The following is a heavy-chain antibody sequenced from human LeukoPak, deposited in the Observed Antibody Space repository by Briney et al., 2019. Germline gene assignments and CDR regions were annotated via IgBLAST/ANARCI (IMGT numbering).Heavy chain of an antibody. D-gene: IGHD3/OR15-3a*01. CDR2: IKSKSGGT. Sequence: GASVKVSCKASGYTFTGYYMHWVRQAPGQGLEWMGWIKSKSGGTNYAQKFQGRVTMTRDTSISTVYMELSRLRSDDTAMYYCARDLDSMDVWGQGTTVTVSS. CDR3: ARDLDSMDV. J-gene: IGHJ6*02. V-gene: IGHV1-2*02. CDR1: GYTFTGYY.